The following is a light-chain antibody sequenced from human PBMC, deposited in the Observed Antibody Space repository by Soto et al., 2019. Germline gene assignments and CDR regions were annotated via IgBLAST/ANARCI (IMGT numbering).Light chain of an antibody. Sequence: QSVLTQPRSVSGSPGQSVTLSCTGTSSDVGGYHYVSWYQHHPGKAPKIIIYDVNKRPSGVTDRVPGSKSSNPALQTISWLHNEDDADYYCCSYAGRDTLVFGGGTKLTVL. CDR3: CSYAGRDTLV. J-gene: IGLJ2*01. V-gene: IGLV2-11*01. CDR2: DVN. CDR1: SSDVGGYHY.